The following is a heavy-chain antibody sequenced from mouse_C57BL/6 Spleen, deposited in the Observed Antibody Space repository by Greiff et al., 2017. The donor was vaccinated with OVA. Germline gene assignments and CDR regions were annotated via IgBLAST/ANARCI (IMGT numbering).Heavy chain of an antibody. V-gene: IGHV1-4*01. J-gene: IGHJ4*01. D-gene: IGHD3-2*02. CDR1: GYTFTSYT. CDR2: INPSSGYT. CDR3: ARRTAQVPYAMDY. Sequence: QVQLKQSGAELARPGASVKMSCKASGYTFTSYTMHWVKQRPGQGLEWIGYINPSSGYTKYNQKFKDKATLTADKSSSTAYMQLSSLTSEDSAVYYCARRTAQVPYAMDYGGQGTSVTVSS.